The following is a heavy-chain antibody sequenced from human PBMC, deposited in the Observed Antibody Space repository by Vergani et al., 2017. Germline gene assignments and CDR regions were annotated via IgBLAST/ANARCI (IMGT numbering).Heavy chain of an antibody. CDR3: ARGYCSGGSCYSTFDY. CDR2: INPNSGGT. Sequence: QVQLVQSGAEVKKPGASVKVSCKASGYTFTGYYMHWVRQAPGQGLEWMGWINPNSGGTNYAQKFQGRGTMTRDTSISTAYMELSRLRSDDTAVYYCARGYCSGGSCYSTFDYWGQGTLVTVSS. D-gene: IGHD2-15*01. CDR1: GYTFTGYY. J-gene: IGHJ4*02. V-gene: IGHV1-2*02.